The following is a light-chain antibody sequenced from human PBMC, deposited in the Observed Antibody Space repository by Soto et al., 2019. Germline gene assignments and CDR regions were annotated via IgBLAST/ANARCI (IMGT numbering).Light chain of an antibody. J-gene: IGKJ1*01. V-gene: IGKV3-20*01. Sequence: EIVLTQSPGTLSLSPGERATVSCRASQSASSSDFAWYQQKPGQAPRLLISGASNRATGIPDRFSGSGSGTDFTLTISRLEPEDFAVYYCQHYARSVGTFGQGTRVEI. CDR1: QSASSSD. CDR3: QHYARSVGT. CDR2: GAS.